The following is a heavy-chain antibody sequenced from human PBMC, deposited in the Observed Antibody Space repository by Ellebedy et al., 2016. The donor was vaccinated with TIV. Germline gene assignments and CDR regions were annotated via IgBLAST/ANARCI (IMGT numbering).Heavy chain of an antibody. CDR3: AKVVGVNDLIDY. J-gene: IGHJ4*02. CDR1: GGSVSSGNHY. D-gene: IGHD1-26*01. V-gene: IGHV4-61*01. Sequence: MPSETLSLTCTVSGGSVSSGNHYRSWIRQPPGKGLEWIGYIYYSGSTYYNTSLKSRVTISLDTSKNHVPLKLSSVTAADTAVYYCAKVVGVNDLIDYWGQGTLVTVSS. CDR2: IYYSGST.